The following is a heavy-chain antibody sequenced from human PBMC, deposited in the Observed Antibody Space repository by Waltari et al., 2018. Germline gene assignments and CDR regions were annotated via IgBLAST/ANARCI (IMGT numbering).Heavy chain of an antibody. D-gene: IGHD6-19*01. CDR1: GFTFRSYE. Sequence: VHLVESGGGLVQPGGSLRLSCAASGFTFRSYEMNWVRQAPGKGLEWVSKMDPIGATIAHADSVEGRFTISRDNAKNSLFLQMNSLRVEDTAVYYCARGWNSGCHFDSWGQGTLVTVSS. V-gene: IGHV3-48*03. CDR2: MDPIGATI. CDR3: ARGWNSGCHFDS. J-gene: IGHJ4*02.